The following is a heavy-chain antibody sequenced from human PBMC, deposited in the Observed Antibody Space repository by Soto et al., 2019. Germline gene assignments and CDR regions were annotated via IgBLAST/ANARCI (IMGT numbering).Heavy chain of an antibody. J-gene: IGHJ6*02. CDR2: IIPIFGTA. D-gene: IGHD3-10*01. CDR1: GGTFSSYA. Sequence: QVQLVQSGAEVKKPGSSVKVSCKASGGTFSSYAISWVRQAPGQGLEWMGGIIPIFGTANYAQKFQGRVTITADESTSRAYMELSSLRSEDTAVYYCARTQIWFGDSRDYYGMDVWGQGTTVIFSS. V-gene: IGHV1-69*01. CDR3: ARTQIWFGDSRDYYGMDV.